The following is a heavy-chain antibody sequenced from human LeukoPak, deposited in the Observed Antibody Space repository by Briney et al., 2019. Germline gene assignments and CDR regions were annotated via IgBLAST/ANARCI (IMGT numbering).Heavy chain of an antibody. J-gene: IGHJ6*02. CDR2: ISGSGGST. CDR1: GLTFSSYA. CDR3: AKDRSGGGDYYFGMDV. D-gene: IGHD6-19*01. V-gene: IGHV3-23*01. Sequence: GGTLRLSCAASGLTFSSYAMSWVRQAPGKGLEWVSSISGSGGSTYYADSVKGRFTISRDNSQNTLYLQMNSLRTEDTAVYYCAKDRSGGGDYYFGMDVWGPGTTVTVSS.